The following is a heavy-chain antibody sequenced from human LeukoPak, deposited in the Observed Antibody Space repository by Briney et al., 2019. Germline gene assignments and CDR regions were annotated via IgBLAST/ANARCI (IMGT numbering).Heavy chain of an antibody. CDR1: RYTFTSYG. V-gene: IGHV1-18*01. CDR2: ISAYNGNT. CDR3: ARGEEVSYYDFWSGYGNFDY. J-gene: IGHJ4*02. D-gene: IGHD3-3*01. Sequence: GASVKVSCKAARYTFTSYGISWVRQAPGQGLEWMGWISAYNGNTNYAQKLQGRVTMTTGTSTSTAYMELRSLRSDDTAVYYCARGEEVSYYDFWSGYGNFDYWGQGTLVTVSS.